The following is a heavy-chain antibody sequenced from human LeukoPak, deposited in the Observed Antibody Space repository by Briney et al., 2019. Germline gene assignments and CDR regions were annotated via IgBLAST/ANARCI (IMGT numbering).Heavy chain of an antibody. Sequence: SETLSRTCTVSGGSVSSGSYYWSWIRQPPGKGLEWIGYIYYSGCTNYNPSLKSRVTISVDTSKNQFSLKLSSVTAADTAVYYCARERYYDFWSGYQGWFDPWGQGTLVTVSS. J-gene: IGHJ5*02. V-gene: IGHV4-61*01. CDR1: GGSVSSGSYY. CDR3: ARERYYDFWSGYQGWFDP. D-gene: IGHD3-3*01. CDR2: IYYSGCT.